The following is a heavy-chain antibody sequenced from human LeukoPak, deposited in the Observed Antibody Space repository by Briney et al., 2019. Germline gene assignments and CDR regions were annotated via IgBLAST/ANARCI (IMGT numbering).Heavy chain of an antibody. CDR3: AHRERSRAYYGMDV. CDR2: IYWDDGT. D-gene: IGHD1-1*01. CDR1: GFSLSTNGVG. Sequence: SGPTLVKPTQTLTLTFTFSGFSLSTNGVGVGWIRQPPGKALECLALIYWDDGTRYSPSLKSRLTIAKDTSKNQVVLTMTNMDPVDTATYYCAHRERSRAYYGMDVWGKGTTVTVSS. V-gene: IGHV2-5*02. J-gene: IGHJ6*04.